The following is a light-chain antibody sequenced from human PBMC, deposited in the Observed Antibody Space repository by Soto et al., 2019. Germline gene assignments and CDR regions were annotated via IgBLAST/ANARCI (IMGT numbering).Light chain of an antibody. CDR3: MQNIQLPLT. CDR2: KVS. CDR1: QSLVYSDGNTY. J-gene: IGKJ4*01. V-gene: IGKV2D-30*01. Sequence: DVVMTQSPLSLPVTLGQPASISCRSSQSLVYSDGNTYLNWFQQRPGQSPRRLISKVSNWDSGVPDRFSRSGSGTDFTLKISRVEAEYVGIYYCMQNIQLPLTFGGGTKVDIK.